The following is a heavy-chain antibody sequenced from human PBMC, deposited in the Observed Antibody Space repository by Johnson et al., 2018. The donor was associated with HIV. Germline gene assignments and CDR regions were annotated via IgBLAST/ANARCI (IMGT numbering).Heavy chain of an antibody. J-gene: IGHJ3*01. Sequence: VQLVESGGGLVQPGGSLKLSCAASGFPFRSYAMSWVRQAPGKGLEWVANIKQAGSAAYSVDSGKGRFPISRDNAKRSLYLQLSNLRAEDTALYYCATLTVRSRAFDLWGQGTLVTVSS. V-gene: IGHV3-7*03. D-gene: IGHD4-17*01. CDR1: GFPFRSYA. CDR2: IKQAGSAA. CDR3: ATLTVRSRAFDL.